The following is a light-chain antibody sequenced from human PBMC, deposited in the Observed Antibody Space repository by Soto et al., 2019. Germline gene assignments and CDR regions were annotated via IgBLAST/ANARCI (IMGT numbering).Light chain of an antibody. CDR3: CSYAGSSTLV. CDR1: SSDVGSYNL. J-gene: IGLJ1*01. CDR2: EVS. V-gene: IGLV2-23*02. Sequence: ALTQPASVSGSPGQSITISCTGTSSDVGSYNLVSWYQQHPGKAPKLMIYEVSKRPSGVSNRFSGSKSGNTASLTISGLQAEDEADYYCCSYAGSSTLVFGTGTKATVL.